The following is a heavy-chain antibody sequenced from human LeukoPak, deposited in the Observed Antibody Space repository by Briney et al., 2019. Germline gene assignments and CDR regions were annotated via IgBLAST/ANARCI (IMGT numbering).Heavy chain of an antibody. J-gene: IGHJ4*02. V-gene: IGHV1-18*01. CDR1: GYTFTSYG. CDR2: ISAYNGNT. CDR3: ARDLPSTYDSSGSFDY. D-gene: IGHD3-22*01. Sequence: EASVKVSCKASGYTFTSYGISWVRQAPGQGLEWMGWISAYNGNTNYAQKLQGRVTMTTDTSTSTAYMELRSLRSDDTAVYYCARDLPSTYDSSGSFDYWGQGTLVTVS.